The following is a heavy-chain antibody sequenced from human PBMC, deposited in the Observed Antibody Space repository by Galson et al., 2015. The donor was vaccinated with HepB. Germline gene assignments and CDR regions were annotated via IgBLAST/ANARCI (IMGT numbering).Heavy chain of an antibody. CDR3: AKDDSSGAKVDWFDP. D-gene: IGHD6-19*01. Sequence: SLRLSCAASGFTFSSYAMSWVRQAPGKGLEWVSAISGSGGSTYYADSVKGRFTISRDNSKNTLYLQMNSLRAEGTAVYYCAKDDSSGAKVDWFDPWGQGTLVTVSS. CDR2: ISGSGGST. V-gene: IGHV3-23*01. CDR1: GFTFSSYA. J-gene: IGHJ5*02.